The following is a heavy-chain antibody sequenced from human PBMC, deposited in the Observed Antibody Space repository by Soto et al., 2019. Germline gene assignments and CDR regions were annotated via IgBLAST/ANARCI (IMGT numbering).Heavy chain of an antibody. CDR3: ARGTYYYDSSGLSVDP. V-gene: IGHV3-30*03. CDR1: GFTFSSYG. CDR2: ISYDGSNK. D-gene: IGHD3-22*01. J-gene: IGHJ5*02. Sequence: GSLRLSCAASGFTFSSYGMHWVRQAPGKGLEWVAVISYDGSNKYYADSVKGRFTISRDNSKNTLYLQMNSLRAEDTAVYYCARGTYYYDSSGLSVDPWGQGTLVTVSS.